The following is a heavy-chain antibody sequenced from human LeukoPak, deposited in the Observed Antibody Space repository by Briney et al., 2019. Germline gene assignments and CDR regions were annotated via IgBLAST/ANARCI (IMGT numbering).Heavy chain of an antibody. V-gene: IGHV1-18*01. Sequence: GASEKVSCKASGHIFTSYDISWVRHAPGQGLEWMRWLSPYNGNTNYAQKPQGRVTTTTDTSTSTAYMELRSLRSDDTAVYYCARGKRVRGVIKFGEDYDYGMDVWGQGTTVTVSS. CDR3: ARGKRVRGVIKFGEDYDYGMDV. D-gene: IGHD3-10*01. CDR1: GHIFTSYD. J-gene: IGHJ6*02. CDR2: LSPYNGNT.